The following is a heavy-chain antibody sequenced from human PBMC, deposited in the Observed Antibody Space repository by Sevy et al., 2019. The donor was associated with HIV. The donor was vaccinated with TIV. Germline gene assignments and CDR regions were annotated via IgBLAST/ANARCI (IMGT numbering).Heavy chain of an antibody. V-gene: IGHV3-30-3*01. CDR1: GFTFSSYA. J-gene: IGHJ4*02. Sequence: GGSLRLSCAASGFTFSSYAMHWVRQAPGKGLEWVAVISYDGSNKYYADSVKGRFTIPRDNSKNTLYLQMNSLRAEDTAVYYCARGMMVRGVIIYGDYWGQGTLVTVSS. CDR3: ARGMMVRGVIIYGDY. D-gene: IGHD3-10*01. CDR2: ISYDGSNK.